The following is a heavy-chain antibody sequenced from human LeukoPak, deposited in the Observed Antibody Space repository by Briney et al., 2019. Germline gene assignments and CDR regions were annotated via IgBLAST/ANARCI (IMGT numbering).Heavy chain of an antibody. CDR2: ISTSGST. CDR3: ARGRMVRGVTITSDWFDP. Sequence: SETLSLTCTVADRSISSYYRSWIRQPAGKGLEWIGRISTSGSTKYNPSLKSRVSMSVDTSKKQFSLNVSSVTPADTAIYYCARGRMVRGVTITSDWFDPWGQGTLVTVSS. CDR1: DRSISSYY. D-gene: IGHD3-10*01. V-gene: IGHV4-4*07. J-gene: IGHJ5*02.